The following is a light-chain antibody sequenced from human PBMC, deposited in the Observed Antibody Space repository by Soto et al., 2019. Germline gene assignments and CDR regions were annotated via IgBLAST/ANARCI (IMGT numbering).Light chain of an antibody. V-gene: IGKV3-15*01. CDR3: QQYNNWPRT. Sequence: EIVTTQSPATLSVSPGERATLSCRASQSVSSNLAWYQQKPGQAPRLLIYGASTRATGIPVRFSGSGSGTEFTLTISSLQSEDFAVYYCQQYNNWPRTFGQGTKVDIK. J-gene: IGKJ1*01. CDR1: QSVSSN. CDR2: GAS.